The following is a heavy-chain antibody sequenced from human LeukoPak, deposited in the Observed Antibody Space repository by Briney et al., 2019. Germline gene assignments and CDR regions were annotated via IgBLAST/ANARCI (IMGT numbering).Heavy chain of an antibody. CDR1: GFTFSDYY. J-gene: IGHJ4*02. Sequence: SGGSLRLSCAASGFTFSDYYMSWIRQAPGKGLEWVSYISYSGSTLYYADSVKGRFTMSRDNAKNSVYLQMNSLRAEDTAFYYCTRDAALVPGKNFWGQGTLVTVSS. CDR3: TRDAALVPGKNF. V-gene: IGHV3-11*04. D-gene: IGHD6-19*01. CDR2: ISYSGSTL.